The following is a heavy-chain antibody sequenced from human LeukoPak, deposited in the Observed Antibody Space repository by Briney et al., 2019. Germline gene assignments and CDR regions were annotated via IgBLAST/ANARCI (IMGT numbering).Heavy chain of an antibody. V-gene: IGHV1-18*01. D-gene: IGHD5-24*01. CDR2: ISAYNGNT. CDR1: GYTFTSYG. J-gene: IGHJ4*02. Sequence: GASVPVSCKASGYTFTSYGISWVRQAPGQGLEWMGWISAYNGNTNYAQKLQGRVTMTTDTSTNTAYMELRSLRSDDTAVYYCARVSEMATILDYWGQGTLVTVSS. CDR3: ARVSEMATILDY.